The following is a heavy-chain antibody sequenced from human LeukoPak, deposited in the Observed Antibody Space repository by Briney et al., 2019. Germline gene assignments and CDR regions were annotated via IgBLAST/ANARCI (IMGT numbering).Heavy chain of an antibody. CDR2: IYYSGST. V-gene: IGHV4-59*01. CDR1: GDSMSNYY. Sequence: PSETLSLTCTVSGDSMSNYYWSWIRQPPGKGLEWIGYIYYSGSTSYNPSLKSRVTISEDTSKNQFSLKLTSVTAADTVVYYCARSVVLYYFDYWGQGALVTVSS. CDR3: ARSVVLYYFDY. J-gene: IGHJ4*02. D-gene: IGHD2-2*01.